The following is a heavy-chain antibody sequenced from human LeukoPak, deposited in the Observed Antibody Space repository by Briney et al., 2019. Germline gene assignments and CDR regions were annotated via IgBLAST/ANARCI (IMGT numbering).Heavy chain of an antibody. CDR2: IHDSGST. CDR1: GDSISSGGYS. J-gene: IGHJ5*02. Sequence: SETQSLTCAVSGDSISSGGYSWSWIRQTPGKGLEWIAYIHDSGSTYNNPSLKSRLSISIDTSKNQFSLKLNSLTAADTAVYYCARLVAAAGNNWFDPWGQGTLVTVSS. V-gene: IGHV4-30-4*07. D-gene: IGHD6-13*01. CDR3: ARLVAAAGNNWFDP.